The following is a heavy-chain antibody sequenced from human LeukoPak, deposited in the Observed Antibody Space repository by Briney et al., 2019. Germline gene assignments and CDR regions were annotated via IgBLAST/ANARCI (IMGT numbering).Heavy chain of an antibody. V-gene: IGHV3-30*18. D-gene: IGHD3-9*01. CDR1: GFTFSSYW. CDR2: ISYDGSNK. Sequence: GGSLRLSCAASGFTFSSYWMSWVRQAPGKGLEWVAVISYDGSNKYYADSVKGRFTISRDNSKTTLYLQMNSLRAEDTAVYYCANWGLTGYSQWGQGTLVTVSS. J-gene: IGHJ4*02. CDR3: ANWGLTGYSQ.